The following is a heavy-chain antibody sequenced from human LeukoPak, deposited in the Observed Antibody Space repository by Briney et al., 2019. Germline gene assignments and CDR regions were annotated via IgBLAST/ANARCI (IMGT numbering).Heavy chain of an antibody. CDR3: AKDTSGYDILDY. CDR1: GFTFSSYG. V-gene: IGHV3-30*18. CDR2: ISYDGSNK. D-gene: IGHD5-12*01. J-gene: IGHJ4*02. Sequence: GGSLRLSCAASGFTFSSYGMHWVRQAPGKGLEWVAVISYDGSNKYYADSVKGRFTISRDNSKNTLYLQMNSLRAEDTAAYYCAKDTSGYDILDYWGQGTLVTVSS.